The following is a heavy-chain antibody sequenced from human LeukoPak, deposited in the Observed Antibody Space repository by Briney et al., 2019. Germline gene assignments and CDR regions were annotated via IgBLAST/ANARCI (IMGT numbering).Heavy chain of an antibody. V-gene: IGHV1-24*01. J-gene: IGHJ4*02. Sequence: GASVKVSCKVSGYTLTELSMHRVRQAPGKGLEWMGGFDPEDGETIYAQKFQGRVTMTEDTSTDTAYMELSSLRSEDTAAYYCATASTLWSASFDYWGQGTLVTVSS. CDR1: GYTLTELS. D-gene: IGHD3-16*01. CDR3: ATASTLWSASFDY. CDR2: FDPEDGET.